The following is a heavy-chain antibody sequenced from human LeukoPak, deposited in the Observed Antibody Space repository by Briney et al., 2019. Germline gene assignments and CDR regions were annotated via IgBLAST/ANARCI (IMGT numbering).Heavy chain of an antibody. D-gene: IGHD3-22*01. Sequence: ASVKVSCKASGGTFSSYAISWVRQAPGQGLEWMGGIIPIFGTANYAQKFQGRVTITADESTSTAYMELSSLRSEDTAVYYCAREKSYYDSSGYPTSFDYWGQGTLVTVSS. CDR2: IIPIFGTA. CDR1: GGTFSSYA. V-gene: IGHV1-69*13. CDR3: AREKSYYDSSGYPTSFDY. J-gene: IGHJ4*02.